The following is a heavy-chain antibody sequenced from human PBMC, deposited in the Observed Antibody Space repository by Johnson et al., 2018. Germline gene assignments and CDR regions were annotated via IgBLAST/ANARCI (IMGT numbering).Heavy chain of an antibody. D-gene: IGHD2-15*01. J-gene: IGHJ5*02. Sequence: VQLVESGGGVVRPGGSLRLSCAASGFRFDDTGMSWVRQAPGKGLEWFSGINWNGVSTGYTDSVGGRFTISRDNAKNSLYLQMNRLRVEDTGLYHCARELVRCSGGSCYKWFDPWGQGTLVTVSS. CDR1: GFRFDDTG. CDR3: ARELVRCSGGSCYKWFDP. CDR2: INWNGVST. V-gene: IGHV3-20*01.